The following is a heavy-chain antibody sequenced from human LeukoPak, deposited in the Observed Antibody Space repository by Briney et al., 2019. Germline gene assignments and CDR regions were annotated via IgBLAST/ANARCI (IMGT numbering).Heavy chain of an antibody. CDR3: ASSQQLVSFIY. J-gene: IGHJ4*02. D-gene: IGHD6-13*01. CDR2: IKQDGSEK. V-gene: IGHV3-7*02. Sequence: GGSLRLSCAASGFSFSSYWMSWVRQAPGKGLKWVANIKQDGSEKYYVDSVKGRFTISRDNAKNSLYLQMNSLRAEDTAVYYCASSQQLVSFIYWGQGTLVIVSS. CDR1: GFSFSSYW.